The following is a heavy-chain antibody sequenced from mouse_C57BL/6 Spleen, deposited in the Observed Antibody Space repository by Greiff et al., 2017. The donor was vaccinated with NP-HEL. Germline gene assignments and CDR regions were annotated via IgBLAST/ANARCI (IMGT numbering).Heavy chain of an antibody. D-gene: IGHD2-10*01. CDR1: GYTFTDYY. Sequence: EVQLQQSGPVLVKPGASVKMSCKASGYTFTDYYMNWVKQSHGKSLEWIGVINPYNGGTSYNQKFKGKATLTVDKSSSTAYMELNSLTSEDSAVYYCARGGYPTLYYYAMDYWGQGTSVTVSS. J-gene: IGHJ4*01. V-gene: IGHV1-19*01. CDR2: INPYNGGT. CDR3: ARGGYPTLYYYAMDY.